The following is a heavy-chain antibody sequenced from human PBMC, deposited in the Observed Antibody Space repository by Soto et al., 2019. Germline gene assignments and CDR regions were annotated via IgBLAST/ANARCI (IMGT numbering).Heavy chain of an antibody. CDR3: VKERGYRYGGD. J-gene: IGHJ4*02. D-gene: IGHD5-18*01. Sequence: EVQLLESGGGLVQPGGSLRLSCAASGFTFSSYDMSWVRQPPGKGLEWVSAITGSGRRTYYADSVKGRFTISRDNSRNTLYLQMNSLRAEDTAVYYCVKERGYRYGGDWGQGTRVTVSS. V-gene: IGHV3-23*01. CDR2: ITGSGRRT. CDR1: GFTFSSYD.